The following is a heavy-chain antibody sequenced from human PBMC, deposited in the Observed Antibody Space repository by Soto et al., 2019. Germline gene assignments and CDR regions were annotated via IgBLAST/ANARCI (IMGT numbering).Heavy chain of an antibody. J-gene: IGHJ4*02. CDR1: GGSISAYY. V-gene: IGHV4-59*01. D-gene: IGHD6-6*01. CDR3: AREGVGSSFSSFDF. Sequence: SETLSLTCTVSGGSISAYYWSWIRQPPGKGLEWIGYIYYSGITNYNPSLKSRVTLLVDTSKNQFSLNLSSVTAADTAVYYCAREGVGSSFSSFDFWGQGALVTVSS. CDR2: IYYSGIT.